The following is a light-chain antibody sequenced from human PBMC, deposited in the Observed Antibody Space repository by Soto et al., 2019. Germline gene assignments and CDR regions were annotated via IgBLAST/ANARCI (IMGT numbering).Light chain of an antibody. Sequence: QSVLTQAPSASETPGQRVTISCSGSTSNIGTNYVYWYQQFPGRAPKVVVFKNDQRPSGVPDRFSGSKSGTSASLAISGLRSEDEADYYCAAWDDTLSGVVFGGGTKLTVL. J-gene: IGLJ3*02. V-gene: IGLV1-47*01. CDR2: KND. CDR1: TSNIGTNY. CDR3: AAWDDTLSGVV.